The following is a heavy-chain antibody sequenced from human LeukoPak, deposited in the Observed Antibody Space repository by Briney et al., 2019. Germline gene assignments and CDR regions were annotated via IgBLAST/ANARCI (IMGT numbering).Heavy chain of an antibody. V-gene: IGHV4-34*01. CDR1: GGSFSGYY. CDR3: ARALPRIQLWYRGYFDY. CDR2: INHSGST. J-gene: IGHJ4*02. Sequence: KPSETLSLTCAVYGGSFSGYYWSWIRQPPGKGLEWIGEINHSGSTNYNPPLKSRVTISVDTSKNQFSLKLSSVTAADTAVYYCARALPRIQLWYRGYFDYWGQGTLVTVSS. D-gene: IGHD5-18*01.